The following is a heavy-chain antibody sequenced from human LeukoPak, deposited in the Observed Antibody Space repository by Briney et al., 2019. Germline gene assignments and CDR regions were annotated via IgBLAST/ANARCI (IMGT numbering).Heavy chain of an antibody. D-gene: IGHD4-17*01. CDR3: ATLVTTVTTKHYDY. Sequence: VASVKVSCKASGYTFTSYGISWVRQATGQGLEWMGWMNPNSGNTGYAQKFQGRVTMTRNTPISTAYMELSSLRSEDTAVYYCATLVTTVTTKHYDYWDQGTLVTVSS. V-gene: IGHV1-8*02. J-gene: IGHJ4*02. CDR2: MNPNSGNT. CDR1: GYTFTSYG.